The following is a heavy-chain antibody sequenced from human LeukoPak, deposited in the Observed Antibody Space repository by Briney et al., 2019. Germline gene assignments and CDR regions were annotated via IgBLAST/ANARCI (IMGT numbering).Heavy chain of an antibody. V-gene: IGHV3-74*01. J-gene: IGHJ2*01. Sequence: PGGSLRLSCAASGFTLSTYWMHWVRQAPGKELVWVARINSDGSSTNYADSVKGRFTISRDNAKNTLYLQMNSLRAEDTAVYYCARGQWLVSHWYFDLWGRGTLVTVSS. CDR1: GFTLSTYW. D-gene: IGHD6-19*01. CDR2: INSDGSST. CDR3: ARGQWLVSHWYFDL.